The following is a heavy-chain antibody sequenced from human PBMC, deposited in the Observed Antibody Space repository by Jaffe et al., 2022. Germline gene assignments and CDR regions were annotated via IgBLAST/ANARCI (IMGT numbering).Heavy chain of an antibody. J-gene: IGHJ4*02. CDR3: ASHLHSRITMVRGVFDY. CDR2: IIPILGIA. Sequence: QVQLVQSGAEVKKPGSSVKVSCKASGGTFSSYTISWVRQAPGQGLEWMGRIIPILGIANYAQKFQGRVTITADKSTSTAYMELSSLRSEDTAVYYCASHLHSRITMVRGVFDYWGQGTLVTVSS. CDR1: GGTFSSYT. D-gene: IGHD3-10*01. V-gene: IGHV1-69*02.